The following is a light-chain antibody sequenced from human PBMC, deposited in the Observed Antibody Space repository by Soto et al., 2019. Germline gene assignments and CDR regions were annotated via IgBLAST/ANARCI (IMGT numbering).Light chain of an antibody. Sequence: DNQMTQSPSTLSASVGVRITIAGRASQSIISWLAWYQQKPGKAPKLLIYDASNLEAGVPSRFSGGRSGTDFTFTISSLHPEDIATYYCQQYDNLPLAFGGGTKVDI. J-gene: IGKJ4*01. CDR3: QQYDNLPLA. CDR1: QSIISW. CDR2: DAS. V-gene: IGKV1-33*01.